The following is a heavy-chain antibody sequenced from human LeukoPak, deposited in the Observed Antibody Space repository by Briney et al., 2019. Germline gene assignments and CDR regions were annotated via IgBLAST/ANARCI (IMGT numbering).Heavy chain of an antibody. J-gene: IGHJ4*02. CDR3: ARHNIAVPGTIDY. D-gene: IGHD6-19*01. CDR1: GGPMNSYY. V-gene: IGHV4-59*01. CDR2: IYYSGST. Sequence: PSETLSLTCTVSGGPMNSYYWSWVRQPPGKGLEWIGYIYYSGSTNYNPSLKSRVTISVDTSKNQFSLKLSSVTAADTAVYYCARHNIAVPGTIDYWGQGTLVTVSS.